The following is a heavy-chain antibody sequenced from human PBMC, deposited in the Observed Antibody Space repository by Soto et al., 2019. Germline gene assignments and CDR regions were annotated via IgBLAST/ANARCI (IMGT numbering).Heavy chain of an antibody. CDR1: GFTFSSYA. D-gene: IGHD6-19*01. Sequence: QVQLVESGGGVVQPGRSLRLSCAASGFTFSSYAMHWVRQAPGKGLEWVAVISYEGSNKYYADSVKGRFTISRDNSKNTLYLQMNSLRAEDTAVYYCARPSSGWPEDAFDIWGQGTMVTVSS. V-gene: IGHV3-30-3*01. J-gene: IGHJ3*02. CDR2: ISYEGSNK. CDR3: ARPSSGWPEDAFDI.